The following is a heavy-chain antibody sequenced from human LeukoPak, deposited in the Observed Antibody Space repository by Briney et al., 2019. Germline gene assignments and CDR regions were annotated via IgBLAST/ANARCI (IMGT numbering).Heavy chain of an antibody. CDR2: IYYSGST. J-gene: IGHJ3*02. Sequence: SETLSPTCTVSGGSISSSSYYWGWIRQPPGKGLEWIGSIYYSGSTYYNPSLKSRVTISVDTSKNQFSLKLSSVTAADTAVYYCARDFLQDAFDIWGQGTMVTVSS. CDR1: GGSISSSSYY. V-gene: IGHV4-39*07. CDR3: ARDFLQDAFDI.